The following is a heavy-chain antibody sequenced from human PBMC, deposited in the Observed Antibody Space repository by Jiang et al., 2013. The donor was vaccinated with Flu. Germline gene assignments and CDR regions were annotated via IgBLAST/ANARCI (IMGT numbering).Heavy chain of an antibody. CDR2: ISSSSTAI. J-gene: IGHJ6*02. CDR3: AASPRMDV. CDR1: GFTFSSYS. Sequence: QLLESGGGLVPPGGSLRLSCTASGFTFSSYSMNWVRQAPGKGLEWVSYISSSSTAIYSADSVKGRFTISRDNAKNSLYLQMNSLRAEDTAVYYCAASPRMDVWGQGTTVTVSS. V-gene: IGHV3-48*01.